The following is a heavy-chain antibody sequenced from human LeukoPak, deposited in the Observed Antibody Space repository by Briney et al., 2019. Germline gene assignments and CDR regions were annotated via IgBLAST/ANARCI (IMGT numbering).Heavy chain of an antibody. J-gene: IGHJ4*02. CDR1: GFTFSSYS. D-gene: IGHD6-13*01. CDR2: ISSSSSYI. V-gene: IGHV3-21*01. Sequence: PGGSLRLSCAASGFTFSSYSMNWVRQAPGKGLEWVSSISSSSSYIYYADSVKGRFTISRDNAKNSLYLQMNSLRAEDTAVYYCARDVSSSWSYYFDYWGQGTLVTVSS. CDR3: ARDVSSSWSYYFDY.